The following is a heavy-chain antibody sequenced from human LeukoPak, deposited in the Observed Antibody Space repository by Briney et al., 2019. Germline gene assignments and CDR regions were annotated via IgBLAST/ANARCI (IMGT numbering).Heavy chain of an antibody. CDR3: AIQDGSNYGGAQCAFDV. CDR2: ISAYSGTT. D-gene: IGHD2-21*01. CDR1: GYTFLSYG. Sequence: ASVKVSCKASGYTFLSYGIAYVRQAPGQGLEWMGWISAYSGTTYYARKVQGRLTLTTDTSTSTAYMELRSLRSGDTAVYYCAIQDGSNYGGAQCAFDVWGQGTMVTVSS. J-gene: IGHJ3*01. V-gene: IGHV1-18*01.